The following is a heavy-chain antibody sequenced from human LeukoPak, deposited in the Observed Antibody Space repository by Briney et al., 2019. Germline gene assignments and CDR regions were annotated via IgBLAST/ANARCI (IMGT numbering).Heavy chain of an antibody. CDR2: MYYSGST. CDR3: ARDMGYCSSTSCYPWFDP. CDR1: GGSISSYY. J-gene: IGHJ5*02. D-gene: IGHD2-2*01. Sequence: SETLSLTCGVSGGSISSYYWSWIRQAPGTGLEWIGYMYYSGSTNYNPSLKSRVTISVDTSKNQFSLNLRSVTAADTAVYYCARDMGYCSSTSCYPWFDPWGQGTLVTVSS. V-gene: IGHV4-59*01.